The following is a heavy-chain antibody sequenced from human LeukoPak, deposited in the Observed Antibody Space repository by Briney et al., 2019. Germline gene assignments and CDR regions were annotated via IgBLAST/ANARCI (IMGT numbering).Heavy chain of an antibody. CDR2: ISWNSGSI. J-gene: IGHJ2*01. D-gene: IGHD1-14*01. CDR1: GFTFDDYA. CDR3: AREPSNRDWYFDL. Sequence: PGGSLRLSCAASGFTFDDYAMHWVRQAPGKGLEWVSGISWNSGSIGYADSVKGRFTISRDNAKNSLYLQMSGLRAEDTAVYYCAREPSNRDWYFDLWGRGTLVTVSS. V-gene: IGHV3-9*01.